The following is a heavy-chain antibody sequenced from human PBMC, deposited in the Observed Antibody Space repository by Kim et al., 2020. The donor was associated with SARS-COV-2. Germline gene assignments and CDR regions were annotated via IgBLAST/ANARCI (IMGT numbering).Heavy chain of an antibody. CDR2: IYYSGST. V-gene: IGHV4-39*01. D-gene: IGHD6-19*01. Sequence: SETLSLTCTVSGGSISSSSYYWGWIRQPPGKGLEWIGSIYYSGSTYYNPSLKSRVTISVDTSKNQFSLKLSSVTAADTAVYYCARHQRGSGWSYYYGMDVWGQGTTVTVSS. CDR3: ARHQRGSGWSYYYGMDV. CDR1: GGSISSSSYY. J-gene: IGHJ6*02.